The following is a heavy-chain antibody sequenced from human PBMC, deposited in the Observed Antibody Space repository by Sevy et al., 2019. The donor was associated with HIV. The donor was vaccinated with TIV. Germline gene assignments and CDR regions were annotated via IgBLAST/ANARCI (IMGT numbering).Heavy chain of an antibody. CDR3: ARAPPIVVVPGAPSWFDP. CDR2: INHTGST. J-gene: IGHJ5*02. D-gene: IGHD2-2*01. V-gene: IGHV4-34*01. CDR1: GGSFSGYY. Sequence: SETLSLTCAVYGGSFSGYYWNWIRQPPGKGLEWIGEINHTGSTNYNPSLKSRVTISVDTSKTQVHLKLSSVTAADTAIYYCARAPPIVVVPGAPSWFDPWGQGTLVTVSS.